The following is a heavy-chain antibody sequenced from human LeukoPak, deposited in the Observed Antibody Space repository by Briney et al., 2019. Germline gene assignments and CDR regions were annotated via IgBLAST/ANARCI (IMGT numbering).Heavy chain of an antibody. D-gene: IGHD6-19*01. V-gene: IGHV3-30*18. CDR1: EFTFSSYA. J-gene: IGHJ4*02. CDR3: AKDLRTIVAVAGTLDY. CDR2: VSYDGSNK. Sequence: GGSLRLSCAVSEFTFSSYAMHWVRQAPGKGLEWVAVVSYDGSNKYYADSVKGRFTISRDNSKNTLYLQMNSLRAEDTAVYYCAKDLRTIVAVAGTLDYWGQGTLVTVSS.